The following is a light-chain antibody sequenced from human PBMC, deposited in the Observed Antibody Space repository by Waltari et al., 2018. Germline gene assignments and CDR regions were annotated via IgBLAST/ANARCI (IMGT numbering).Light chain of an antibody. CDR2: GNS. V-gene: IGLV1-40*01. CDR3: QSYDSSLSGVV. CDR1: SSTIGAGYD. J-gene: IGLJ2*01. Sequence: SSTIGAGYDVHWYQQLPGTAPKLLIYGNSNRPSRVPDRFPGSKSGTSASLAITGLQAEDEADYYCQSYDSSLSGVVFGGGTKLTVL.